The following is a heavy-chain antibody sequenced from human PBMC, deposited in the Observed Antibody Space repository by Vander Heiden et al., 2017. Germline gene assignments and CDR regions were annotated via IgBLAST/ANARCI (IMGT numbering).Heavy chain of an antibody. CDR3: ARDVESGTWIESWFLDY. D-gene: IGHD5-18*01. Sequence: EVQLLESGGVFVQPGGSLRPPCAASGFTFSTSAMTWVRQATAKGPEWASGSRDRVGSTYSADSVKGRFTIARDKSKDTLYLQMNSLRAEDTAVYYCARDVESGTWIESWFLDYWCQGTLVPVSA. CDR1: GFTFSTSA. CDR2: SRDRVGST. V-gene: IGHV3-23*01. J-gene: IGHJ4*02.